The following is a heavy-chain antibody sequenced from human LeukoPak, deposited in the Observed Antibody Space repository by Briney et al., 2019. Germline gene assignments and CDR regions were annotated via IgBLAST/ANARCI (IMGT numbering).Heavy chain of an antibody. CDR3: AREPFDS. Sequence: SGGSLRLSCAASGFTFSSYEMNWVRQAPGKGLEWVSCISSGGSTIYQADSVKGRFTISRDNAKNSLYLQMNSLRVEDTAVYYCAREPFDSWGQGTLVTVSS. J-gene: IGHJ4*02. V-gene: IGHV3-48*03. CDR2: ISSGGSTI. CDR1: GFTFSSYE.